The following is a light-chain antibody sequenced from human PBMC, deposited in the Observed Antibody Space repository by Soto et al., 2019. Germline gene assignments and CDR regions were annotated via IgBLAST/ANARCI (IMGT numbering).Light chain of an antibody. J-gene: IGKJ1*01. CDR2: KAS. CDR1: QSISSW. Sequence: DIQMTQSPSTLSASVGDRVTITCRASQSISSWLSWYQQEPGKPPKLLMYKASTLKSGVPSRFSGSGSGTEFPLTISSLQPDDFATYYCQHYNSYSEAFGQGTKVDIK. V-gene: IGKV1-5*03. CDR3: QHYNSYSEA.